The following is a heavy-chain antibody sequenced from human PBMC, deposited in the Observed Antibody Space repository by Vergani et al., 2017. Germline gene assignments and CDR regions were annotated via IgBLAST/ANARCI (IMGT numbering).Heavy chain of an antibody. CDR1: GFTFSHYY. D-gene: IGHD6-13*01. CDR3: ARDSLPGQLVPSVRGFDP. V-gene: IGHV3-11*01. J-gene: IGHJ5*02. Sequence: QVQLVESGGGLVKPGGPLRLSCAASGFTFSHYYMSWLRQAPGKGLEWVSYISSSGSTIYYADSVKDRFTISRDNAKNSLYLQMNSLRAEDTAVYYCARDSLPGQLVPSVRGFDPWGQGTLVTVSS. CDR2: ISSSGSTI.